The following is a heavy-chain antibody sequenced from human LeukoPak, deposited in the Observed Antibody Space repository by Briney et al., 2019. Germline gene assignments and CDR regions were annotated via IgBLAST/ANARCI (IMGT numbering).Heavy chain of an antibody. V-gene: IGHV4-59*08. J-gene: IGHJ4*02. CDR2: IYYSGST. Sequence: TSETLSLTCTVSGGSISSYYWSWIRQPPGKGLEWIGYIYYSGSTNYNPSLKSRVTISVDTSKNQFSLKLSSVTAADTAVYYCARHPYYYGSGSYSGYWGQGTLVTVSS. CDR3: ARHPYYYGSGSYSGY. D-gene: IGHD3-10*01. CDR1: GGSISSYY.